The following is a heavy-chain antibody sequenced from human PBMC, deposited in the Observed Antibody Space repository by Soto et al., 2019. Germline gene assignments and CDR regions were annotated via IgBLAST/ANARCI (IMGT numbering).Heavy chain of an antibody. D-gene: IGHD6-13*01. V-gene: IGHV3-74*01. CDR3: AREGLDTAGFFDV. J-gene: IGHJ3*01. CDR2: DGSST. Sequence: DGSSTTSADSVKGRFTVSRDDARNTLYLQMSSLRADDTAIYYCAREGLDTAGFFDVWGQGTMVTVSS.